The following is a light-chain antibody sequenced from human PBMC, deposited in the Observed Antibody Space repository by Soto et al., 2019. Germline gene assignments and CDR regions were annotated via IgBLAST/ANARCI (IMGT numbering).Light chain of an antibody. J-gene: IGLJ3*02. CDR1: SSNIGAGYD. V-gene: IGLV1-40*01. CDR3: QSYDSSLSGGV. Sequence: QSVLTQPPSVSGAPGQRVTISFTGSSSNIGAGYDVHWYQQLPGTAPKLLIYGNSNRPSGVPDRFSGSKSGTSASLAITWRQAEDGADYYCQSYDSSLSGGVFGGGTKLTVL. CDR2: GNS.